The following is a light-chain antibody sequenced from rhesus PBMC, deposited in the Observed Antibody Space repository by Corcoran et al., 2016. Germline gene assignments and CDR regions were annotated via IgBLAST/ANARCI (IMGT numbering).Light chain of an antibody. V-gene: IGKV1-22*01. CDR3: QRCHISPLT. CDR1: QSISSW. Sequence: DIQMTQSPSSLFASVADTVTITCRASQSISSWLAWYQQQPGKAPKLLIYKTPSLQSGVPSRFSGSGAGTDFTLTIFSLHSEDFATYYCQRCHISPLTFGGGAKVEVK. CDR2: KTP. J-gene: IGKJ4*01.